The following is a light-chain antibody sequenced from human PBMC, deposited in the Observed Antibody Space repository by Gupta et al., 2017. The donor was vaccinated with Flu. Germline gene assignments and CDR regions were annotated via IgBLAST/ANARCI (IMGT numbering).Light chain of an antibody. Sequence: EIVMTQSPASLSVSQGERATLSCRASQSVFSNLAWYQQKPGQAPRLLIYGASTRATGIPARFSGSGSETEFTLTISSLQSEDFAVYYCQQYSDWPLTFGPGTKVDIK. J-gene: IGKJ3*01. V-gene: IGKV3-15*01. CDR3: QQYSDWPLT. CDR1: QSVFSN. CDR2: GAS.